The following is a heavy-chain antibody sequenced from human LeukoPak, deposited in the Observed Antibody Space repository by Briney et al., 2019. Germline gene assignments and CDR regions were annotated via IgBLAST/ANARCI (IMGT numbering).Heavy chain of an antibody. CDR1: GFTFSSYG. CDR3: TRNSGWYGLS. J-gene: IGHJ1*01. CDR2: ISYDGSKK. Sequence: PGGSLRLSCAASGFTFSSYGMHWVRQAPGKGLEWVAVISYDGSKKYDGDSVKGRFTISRDNSKNTLYLQMNSLRAEDTAVYYCTRNSGWYGLSWGQGTLVTVSS. D-gene: IGHD6-19*01. V-gene: IGHV3-30*03.